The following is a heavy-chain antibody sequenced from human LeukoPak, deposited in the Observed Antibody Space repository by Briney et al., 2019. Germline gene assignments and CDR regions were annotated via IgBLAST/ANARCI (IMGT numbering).Heavy chain of an antibody. J-gene: IGHJ4*02. CDR2: IYYSGST. D-gene: IGHD6-6*01. CDR1: GGSISSSSYY. V-gene: IGHV4-39*07. CDR3: ARGSSSGVDY. Sequence: PSETLSLTCTVSGGSISSSSYYWGWIRQPPGKGLEWIGSIYYSGSTYYNPSLKSRVTISVDTSKNQFSLKLSSVTAADTAVYYCARGSSSGVDYWGQGTLVTVSS.